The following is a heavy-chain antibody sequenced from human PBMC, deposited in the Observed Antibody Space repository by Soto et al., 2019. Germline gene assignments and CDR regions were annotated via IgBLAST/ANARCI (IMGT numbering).Heavy chain of an antibody. CDR2: ISPKSGRT. D-gene: IGHD1-26*01. Sequence: QVQLVQSGAEVKESGASVKVSCKASGYTFTGYYIHWVRQAPGQGLEWVGEISPKSGRTRYAQKFQSRVTMTKDTSITTVFMELSNRSPDDTAEYSCGRGRSGALVVFYWGQGPLVTVHS. CDR3: GRGRSGALVVFY. V-gene: IGHV1-2*02. J-gene: IGHJ4*02. CDR1: GYTFTGYY.